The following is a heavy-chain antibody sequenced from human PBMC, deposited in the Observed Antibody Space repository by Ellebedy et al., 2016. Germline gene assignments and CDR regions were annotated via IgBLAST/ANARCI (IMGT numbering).Heavy chain of an antibody. D-gene: IGHD1-14*01. V-gene: IGHV4-59*01. CDR3: ARTTWTHYFDY. J-gene: IGHJ4*02. CDR2: IYYSGST. Sequence: SETLSLTXAVYGGSFSGYYWSWIRQPPGKGLEWIGYIYYSGSTNYNPSLKSRVTISVDTSKNQFSLKLSSVTAADTAVYYCARTTWTHYFDYWGQGTLVTVSS. CDR1: GGSFSGYY.